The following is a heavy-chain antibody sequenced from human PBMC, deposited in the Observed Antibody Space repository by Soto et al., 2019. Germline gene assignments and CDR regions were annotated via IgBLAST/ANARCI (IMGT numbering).Heavy chain of an antibody. CDR2: IYHSGST. D-gene: IGHD4-17*01. J-gene: IGHJ4*02. V-gene: IGHV4-4*02. CDR1: SGSISSSNW. Sequence: SETLSLTCAVSSGSISSSNWWSWVRQPPGKGLEWIGEIYHSGSTNYNPSLKSRVTISVDKSKNQFSLKLSSVTAADTAVYYCARSRYGDYHWDFDYWGQGTLVTVSS. CDR3: ARSRYGDYHWDFDY.